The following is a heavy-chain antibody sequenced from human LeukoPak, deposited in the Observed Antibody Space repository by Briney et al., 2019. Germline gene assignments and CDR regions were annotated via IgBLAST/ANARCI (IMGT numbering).Heavy chain of an antibody. Sequence: SETLSLTRTVSGGSISSYYWSWIRQPPGKGLEWIGYIYYSGSTNNNPSLKSRVTISVDTSKNQFSLKLSSVTAADTAVYYCARGPYSGYEFDYWGQGTLVTVSS. V-gene: IGHV4-59*01. CDR1: GGSISSYY. CDR2: IYYSGST. CDR3: ARGPYSGYEFDY. J-gene: IGHJ4*02. D-gene: IGHD5-12*01.